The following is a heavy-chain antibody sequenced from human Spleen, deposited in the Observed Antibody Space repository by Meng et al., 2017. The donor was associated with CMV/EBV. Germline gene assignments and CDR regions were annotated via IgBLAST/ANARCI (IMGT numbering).Heavy chain of an antibody. D-gene: IGHD2-2*01. J-gene: IGHJ4*02. Sequence: GESLKISCAASGFTFSGSAMHWVRQASGKGLEWVGRIRSKANSYATAYAASVKGRFTISRDDSKNTAYLQMNSLKTEDTAVYYCATSGGIIPDAIDNWGQGTLVTVSS. CDR3: ATSGGIIPDAIDN. V-gene: IGHV3-73*01. CDR1: GFTFSGSA. CDR2: IRSKANSYAT.